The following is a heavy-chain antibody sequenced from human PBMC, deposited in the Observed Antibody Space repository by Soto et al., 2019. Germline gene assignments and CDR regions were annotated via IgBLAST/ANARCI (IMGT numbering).Heavy chain of an antibody. CDR2: IYPADSDT. V-gene: IGHV5-51*01. Sequence: PGESLKISCKGYGYTFANYWIGWVRQMPGKGLEWMGIIYPADSDTRYSPSFQGQVTISADKSISTAYLQWSSLKASDTAMYYCARQAVHTPIIDYWGQGTLVTVSS. CDR1: GYTFANYW. CDR3: ARQAVHTPIIDY. D-gene: IGHD5-18*01. J-gene: IGHJ4*02.